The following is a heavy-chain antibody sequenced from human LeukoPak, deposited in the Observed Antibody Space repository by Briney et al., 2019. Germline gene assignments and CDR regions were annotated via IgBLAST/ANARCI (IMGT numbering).Heavy chain of an antibody. CDR2: ISNSGNTI. CDR3: ARYRVITNDYFDS. Sequence: EGSLRLSCAASGFTFGDYYMTWIRQAPGKGLEWVSYISNSGNTIKEADSVKGRFTISRDNAQNSLFLQMKSLRAEDTAVYYCARYRVITNDYFDSWGQGTLVTVSS. D-gene: IGHD3-16*01. V-gene: IGHV3-11*01. CDR1: GFTFGDYY. J-gene: IGHJ4*02.